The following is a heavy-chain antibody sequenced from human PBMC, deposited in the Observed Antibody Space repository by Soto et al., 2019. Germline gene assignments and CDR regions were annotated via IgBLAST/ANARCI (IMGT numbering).Heavy chain of an antibody. D-gene: IGHD2-15*01. J-gene: IGHJ5*02. Sequence: ASVTVSCKASGYTFTSYAMHWARQAPGQRLEWMGWITAGNGNTKNSQKFQGIVTITRDTSARTAYMELSSLRSEDTAVYCCERGGHIVVPEKDFDPWGQGTLVTVSS. CDR2: ITAGNGNT. CDR1: GYTFTSYA. V-gene: IGHV1-3*01. CDR3: ERGGHIVVPEKDFDP.